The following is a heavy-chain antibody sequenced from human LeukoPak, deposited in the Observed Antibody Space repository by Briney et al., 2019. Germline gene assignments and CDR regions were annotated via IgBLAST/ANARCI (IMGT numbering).Heavy chain of an antibody. D-gene: IGHD3-16*02. CDR1: GYTFTSYD. CDR2: MNPNSGNT. V-gene: IGHV1-8*01. J-gene: IGHJ5*02. CDR3: ARAPLSDYVWGSYRLIGPRWNWFDP. Sequence: ASVKVSCKASGYTFTSYDINWVRQATGQGLEWMGWMNPNSGNTGYAQKFQGRVTMTRNTSISTAYMELSSLRSEDTAVYYCARAPLSDYVWGSYRLIGPRWNWFDPWGQGTLVTVSS.